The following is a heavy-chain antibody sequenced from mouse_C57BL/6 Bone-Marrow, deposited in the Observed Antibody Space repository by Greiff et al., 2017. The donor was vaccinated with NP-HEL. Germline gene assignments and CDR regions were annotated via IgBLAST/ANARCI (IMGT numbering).Heavy chain of an antibody. J-gene: IGHJ4*01. V-gene: IGHV1-78*01. CDR3: ARNYYRYAMDY. CDR2: IYPRDGST. D-gene: IGHD2-12*01. Sequence: QVQLQQSDAELVKPGASVKISCKVSGYTFTDHTIPWMMQSPEQGLEWIGYIYPRDGSTKYNEKFKGKAPLTADKSSSTAYMQLNSLTSEDSAVYFCARNYYRYAMDYWGQGTSVTVSA. CDR1: GYTFTDHT.